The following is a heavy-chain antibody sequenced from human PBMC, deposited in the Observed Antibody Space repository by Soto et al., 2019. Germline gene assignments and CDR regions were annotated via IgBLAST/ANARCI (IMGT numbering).Heavy chain of an antibody. CDR1: GFTFSSYA. CDR3: AKDLLLWFGEPDY. V-gene: IGHV3-23*01. D-gene: IGHD3-10*01. Sequence: PGGFLRLSCAASGFTFSSYAMSWVRQAPGKGLEWVSAISGSGGSTYYADSVKGRFTISRDNSKNTLYLQMNSLRAEDTAVYYWAKDLLLWFGEPDYWGQGTLVTVSS. J-gene: IGHJ4*02. CDR2: ISGSGGST.